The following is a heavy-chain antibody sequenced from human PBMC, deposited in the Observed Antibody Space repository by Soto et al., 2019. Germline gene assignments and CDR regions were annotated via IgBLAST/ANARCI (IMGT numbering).Heavy chain of an antibody. Sequence: ASLKGSCTASGYTFTSYYMHWVRQAPGQGLEWMGIINPSGGSTSYAQKFQGRVTMTRDTSTSTVYMELSSLRSEDTAVYYCARDGSGSYYSPPYYYGMDVWGQGTTVTVSS. J-gene: IGHJ6*02. V-gene: IGHV1-46*01. CDR2: INPSGGST. CDR3: ARDGSGSYYSPPYYYGMDV. D-gene: IGHD3-10*01. CDR1: GYTFTSYY.